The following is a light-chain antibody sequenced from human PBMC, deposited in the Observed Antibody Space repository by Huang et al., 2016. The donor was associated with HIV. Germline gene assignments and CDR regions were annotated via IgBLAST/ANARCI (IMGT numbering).Light chain of an antibody. J-gene: IGKJ4*01. Sequence: EVVMTQSPATLSVSPGERATLSCRASQRVSSDLAWYQHKPGQAPRLLISDASTRATGIPARFSGSGSGTEFTLTVNNLQSEDFAVYYCQQYNNWPLTFGGGTKVEIK. V-gene: IGKV3-15*01. CDR3: QQYNNWPLT. CDR2: DAS. CDR1: QRVSSD.